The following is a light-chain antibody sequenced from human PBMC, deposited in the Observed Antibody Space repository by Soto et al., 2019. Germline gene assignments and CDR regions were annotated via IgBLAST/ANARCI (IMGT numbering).Light chain of an antibody. V-gene: IGKV3-20*01. Sequence: EIVLTQSPGNLSLSPGDRATLSCRASQSVSSTYLAWYQQKPGQAPRLLIYDASSRATGIPDRFSGSGSGTDFTLTISRLEPEDFAVYYCQQYGSSPGLFTFGPGTKVDIK. CDR3: QQYGSSPGLFT. J-gene: IGKJ3*01. CDR2: DAS. CDR1: QSVSSTY.